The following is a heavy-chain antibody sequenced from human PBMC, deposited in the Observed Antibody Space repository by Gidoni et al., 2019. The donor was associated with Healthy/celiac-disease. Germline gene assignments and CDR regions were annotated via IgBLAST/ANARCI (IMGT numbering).Heavy chain of an antibody. Sequence: ELQLVDSGGVLVQPGASLRLCCAASVSTFSSYIMSWVRQPPGKGLGCEASMNRSSSYIYYEGSVKGRFTISRDNAKNSPYLKTNSLRAEDTAVHYCAKDQLVQRERHYYYYGMDVWGQGTTVTVSS. CDR3: AKDQLVQRERHYYYYGMDV. J-gene: IGHJ6*02. CDR1: VSTFSSYI. CDR2: MNRSSSYI. V-gene: IGHV3-21*01. D-gene: IGHD1-1*01.